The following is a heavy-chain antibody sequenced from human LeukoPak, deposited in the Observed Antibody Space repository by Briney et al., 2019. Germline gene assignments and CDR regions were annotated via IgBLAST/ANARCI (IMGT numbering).Heavy chain of an antibody. V-gene: IGHV3-11*05. CDR2: ITSSSSYT. CDR3: ARGQKVYYGMDL. J-gene: IGHJ6*02. Sequence: PGGSLRLTCAASGFTFSDYYISWIRQAPGKGLEWVSSITSSSSYTNYADSVKGRFTISRDNAKNSLYLQMNSLRAEDTAVYYSARGQKVYYGMDLGGQRTTVTVSS. CDR1: GFTFSDYY.